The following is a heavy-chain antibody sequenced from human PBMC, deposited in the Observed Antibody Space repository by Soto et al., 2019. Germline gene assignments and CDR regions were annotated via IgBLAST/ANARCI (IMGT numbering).Heavy chain of an antibody. Sequence: GGSLRLSCAASGFTFSSYSMNWVRQAPGKGLEWVSSISSSSSYIYYADSVKGRFTISRNNAKNSLYLQMNSLRAEDTAVYYCARGSIYVVVVAATPTDDYWGQGTLVTVSS. V-gene: IGHV3-21*01. CDR3: ARGSIYVVVVAATPTDDY. CDR2: ISSSSSYI. J-gene: IGHJ4*02. D-gene: IGHD2-15*01. CDR1: GFTFSSYS.